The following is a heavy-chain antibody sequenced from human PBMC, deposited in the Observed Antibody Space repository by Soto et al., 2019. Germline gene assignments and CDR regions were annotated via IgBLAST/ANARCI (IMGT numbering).Heavy chain of an antibody. J-gene: IGHJ6*02. CDR2: IYTNGSS. CDR3: ARDGPGHLGVFPLVYGMDV. CDR1: GDSITSYF. V-gene: IGHV4-4*07. D-gene: IGHD1-26*01. Sequence: SETLSLTCTVSGDSITSYFWTWIRQPAGKGLECIGRIYTNGSSNSNPSLKSRVTMSIDTSKSQFSLKLTSVTAADTAVYYCARDGPGHLGVFPLVYGMDVWGQGTTVTVS.